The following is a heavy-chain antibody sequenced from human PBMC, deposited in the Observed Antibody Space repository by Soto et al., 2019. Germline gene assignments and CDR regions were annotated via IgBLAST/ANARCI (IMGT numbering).Heavy chain of an antibody. V-gene: IGHV3-30-3*01. CDR1: GFTFSSYA. CDR2: ISYDGSNK. J-gene: IGHJ6*02. CDR3: AREYYYYGMDV. Sequence: GGSLRLSCAASGFTFSSYAMHWVRQAPGKGLEWVAVISYDGSNKFYEDSVEGRFTISRDNSKNTLYLQMNSLRAEDTAVYYCAREYYYYGMDVWGQGTTVTVSS.